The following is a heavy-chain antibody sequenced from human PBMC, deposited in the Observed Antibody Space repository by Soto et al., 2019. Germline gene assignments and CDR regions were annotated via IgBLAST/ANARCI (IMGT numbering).Heavy chain of an antibody. D-gene: IGHD3-3*01. CDR1: GYSFTNYW. Sequence: VQLVQSGVEVKKPGESLKISCKGSGYSFTNYWIGWVRQMPGKGLEWMGMIYPDDSDTKYSPSFQGQVTFSADKSINTAYLQWSSLKASDTAIYYCARLEWLSLAAWFDPWGQGTLVTVSS. CDR3: ARLEWLSLAAWFDP. V-gene: IGHV5-51*01. CDR2: IYPDDSDT. J-gene: IGHJ5*02.